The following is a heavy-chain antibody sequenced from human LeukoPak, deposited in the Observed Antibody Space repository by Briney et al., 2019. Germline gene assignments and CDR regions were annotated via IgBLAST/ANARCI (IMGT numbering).Heavy chain of an antibody. Sequence: SETLSLTCTVSGGSISSSSYYWGWIRQPPGKGLEWIGSIYYSGSTYYNPSLKSRVTISVDTSKNQFSLKLSSVTAADTAVYYCAYGSGWYGYWGQGTLVTVSS. J-gene: IGHJ4*02. CDR2: IYYSGST. D-gene: IGHD6-19*01. V-gene: IGHV4-39*07. CDR1: GGSISSSSYY. CDR3: AYGSGWYGY.